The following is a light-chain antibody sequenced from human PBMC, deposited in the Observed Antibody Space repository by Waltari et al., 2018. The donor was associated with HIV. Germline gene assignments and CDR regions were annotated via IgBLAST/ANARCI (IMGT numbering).Light chain of an antibody. Sequence: EIVLTQSPGTLSLSQWERATLSCRASQSVSNNYLAWYQQKPGHSPRLVIYGASNRATGIPDRFSGSGAGTDFTLTISGLEPEDFAVYYCQHYDRSPQSFGPGTTVDI. J-gene: IGKJ3*01. CDR2: GAS. CDR1: QSVSNNY. CDR3: QHYDRSPQS. V-gene: IGKV3-20*01.